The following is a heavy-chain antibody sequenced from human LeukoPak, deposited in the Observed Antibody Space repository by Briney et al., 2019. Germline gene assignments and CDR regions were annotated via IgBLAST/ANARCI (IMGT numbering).Heavy chain of an antibody. Sequence: SETLSLTCTVSGGSISSYYWSWIRQPAGKGLEWIGRIYTSGGTNYNPSLKSRVTISVDRSKNQFALKLSSVTAADTAVYYCARAGSSGWSDPWGQGTLVTVSS. D-gene: IGHD6-25*01. CDR3: ARAGSSGWSDP. CDR2: IYTSGGT. CDR1: GGSISSYY. J-gene: IGHJ5*02. V-gene: IGHV4-4*07.